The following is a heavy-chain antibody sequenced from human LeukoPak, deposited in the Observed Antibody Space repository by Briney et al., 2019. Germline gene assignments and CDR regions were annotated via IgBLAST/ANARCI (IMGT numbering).Heavy chain of an antibody. Sequence: STDGNYKYYADSVMGRFAVSRDNSKNMLYLQMNSLSADDTAVYYCARRPVATIKGYFDSWGQGTLVTVSS. CDR3: ARRPVATIKGYFDS. J-gene: IGHJ4*02. CDR2: STDGNYK. D-gene: IGHD5-24*01. V-gene: IGHV3-30*09.